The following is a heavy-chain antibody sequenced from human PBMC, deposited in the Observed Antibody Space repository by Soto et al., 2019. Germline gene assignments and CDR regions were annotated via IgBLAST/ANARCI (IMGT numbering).Heavy chain of an antibody. J-gene: IGHJ4*02. CDR1: GYTIPSYY. CDR3: VRRDFGDYDYFDY. CDR2: INPSTSVM. Sequence: QVQLMQSGAEVEKAGASVKLSCKASGYTIPSYYIHWVRQAPGQGLDWMGMINPSTSVMTYAQEFQGRLTLTKDPYPRTSTNTVYMNLSGLRSDDTAVYYCVRRDFGDYDYFDYWGQGTLVTISS. V-gene: IGHV1-46*01. D-gene: IGHD4-17*01.